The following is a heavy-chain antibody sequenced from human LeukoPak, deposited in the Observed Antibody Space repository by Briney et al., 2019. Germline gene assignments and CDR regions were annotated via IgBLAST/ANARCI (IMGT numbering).Heavy chain of an antibody. J-gene: IGHJ4*02. D-gene: IGHD1-26*01. CDR3: ARHLGGSLIDY. V-gene: IGHV4-59*08. Sequence: SETLSLTCTVSGGSISNYYWSWIRQPPGKGLERIGYISYSGSTNYNPSLKSRVTISVDTSKNHFSLKLSSVTAADTAVYYCARHLGGSLIDYWGQGTLVTVSS. CDR1: GGSISNYY. CDR2: ISYSGST.